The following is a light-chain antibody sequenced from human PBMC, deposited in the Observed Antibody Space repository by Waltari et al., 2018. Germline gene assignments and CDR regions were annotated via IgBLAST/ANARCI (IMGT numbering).Light chain of an antibody. CDR3: QVWDANNEPGV. CDR2: YDS. V-gene: IGLV3-21*01. Sequence: SYVLTQPPSVSVAPGETAIITWGGHNIGRKSVHWYRQKPGQAPQLVISYDSDRPSGIPERFSGSNSGDTATLTISRVEAGDEADYYCQVWDANNEPGVFGTGTEVTVL. J-gene: IGLJ1*01. CDR1: NIGRKS.